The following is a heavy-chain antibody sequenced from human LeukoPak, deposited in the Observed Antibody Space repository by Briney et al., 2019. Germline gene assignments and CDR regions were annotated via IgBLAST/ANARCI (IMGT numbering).Heavy chain of an antibody. CDR1: GASISSSY. Sequence: SETLSLTCTVSGASISSSYCTWIRQSAGEGLEWIGRMSSGGSTTYNPSFKGRVTMSLDTSKRQFSLNLSSVTAADTAVYYCARVTPGDWAVRGVDIWGQGTMVTVSS. CDR2: MSSGGST. J-gene: IGHJ3*02. D-gene: IGHD3-10*01. CDR3: ARVTPGDWAVRGVDI. V-gene: IGHV4-4*07.